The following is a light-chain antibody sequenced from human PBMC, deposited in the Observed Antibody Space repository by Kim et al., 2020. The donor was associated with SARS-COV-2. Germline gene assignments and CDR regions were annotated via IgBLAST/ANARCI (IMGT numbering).Light chain of an antibody. CDR1: EGVSRW. Sequence: SSVGDSVTITCRASEGVSRWLAWYQQKPGKAPKLLIYGAYSLQSGVPSRFSGSGSGTDFTLTIISLQPEDFATYYCQQANTMPFTFGGGTRVEIK. CDR2: GAY. CDR3: QQANTMPFT. J-gene: IGKJ4*01. V-gene: IGKV1-12*02.